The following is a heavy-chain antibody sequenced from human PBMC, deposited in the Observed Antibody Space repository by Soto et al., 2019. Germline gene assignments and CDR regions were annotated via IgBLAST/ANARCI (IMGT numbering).Heavy chain of an antibody. CDR1: GGTFSSYT. D-gene: IGHD2-21*01. Sequence: ASVKVSCKASGGTFSSYTISWVRQAPGQGLEWMGRIIPILGIANYAQKFQGRVTITADKSTSTAYMELSSLRSEDTAVYYCARVESGIPRRWFDPWGQGTLVTVSS. CDR2: IIPILGIA. J-gene: IGHJ5*02. CDR3: ARVESGIPRRWFDP. V-gene: IGHV1-69*02.